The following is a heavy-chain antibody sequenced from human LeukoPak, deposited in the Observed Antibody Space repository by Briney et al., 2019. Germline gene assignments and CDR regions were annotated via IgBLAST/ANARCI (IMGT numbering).Heavy chain of an antibody. CDR1: GFTFNSYF. CDR3: AHRNTAMVRVDY. D-gene: IGHD5-18*01. CDR2: IQHDGSDK. V-gene: IGHV3-30*02. Sequence: GGSLRLSCAASGFTFNSYFMHWVRQAPGKGLEWVAVIQHDGSDKYYAAFVKGRFTISRDNTMNTLYLQMNSLKTEDTAVYFCAHRNTAMVRVDYWGQGTLVTVSS. J-gene: IGHJ4*02.